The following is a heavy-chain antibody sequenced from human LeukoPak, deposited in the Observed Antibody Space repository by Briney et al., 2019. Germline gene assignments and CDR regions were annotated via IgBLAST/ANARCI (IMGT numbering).Heavy chain of an antibody. V-gene: IGHV1-2*02. D-gene: IGHD5-24*01. CDR1: GYTFTGYY. Sequence: ASVKVSCKASGYTFTGYYMHWVRQAPGQGLEWMGWINPNSGGTNYAHKFQGRVTMTRDTSISTAYMELSGLRSDDTAVYYCARDYGYNYRDYWGQGTLVTVSS. J-gene: IGHJ4*02. CDR2: INPNSGGT. CDR3: ARDYGYNYRDY.